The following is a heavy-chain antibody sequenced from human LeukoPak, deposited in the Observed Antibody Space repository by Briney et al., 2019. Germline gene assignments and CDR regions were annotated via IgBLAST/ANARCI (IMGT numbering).Heavy chain of an antibody. CDR1: GFTCSSYW. CDR3: ARPQYGYSYFDY. CDR2: IKQDGSEK. J-gene: IGHJ4*02. V-gene: IGHV3-7*01. D-gene: IGHD5-24*01. Sequence: GGSLRLYCAASGFTCSSYWMSWVRQAPGKGLEWVANIKQDGSEKYYVDSVKGRFTISRDNAKNSLYLRMNSLRAEDTAVYYCARPQYGYSYFDYWGQGTLVTVSS.